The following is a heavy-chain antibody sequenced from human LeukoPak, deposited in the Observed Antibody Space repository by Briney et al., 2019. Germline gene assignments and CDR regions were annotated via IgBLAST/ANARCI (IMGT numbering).Heavy chain of an antibody. CDR3: ASALYSSRGDAFDI. Sequence: PGGSLRLSCAASGFTVSSNYMSWVRQAPGKGLEWVSVIYSDGSTYYADSVKGRFTISRDNSKNTLYLQMNSLRAEDTAVYYCASALYSSRGDAFDIWGQGTMVTVSS. CDR1: GFTVSSNY. J-gene: IGHJ3*02. CDR2: IYSDGST. V-gene: IGHV3-66*02. D-gene: IGHD6-13*01.